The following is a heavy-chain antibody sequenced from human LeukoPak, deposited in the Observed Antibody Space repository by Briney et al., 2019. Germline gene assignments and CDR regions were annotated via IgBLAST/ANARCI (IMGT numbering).Heavy chain of an antibody. CDR1: GFSLSTSGVG. CDR3: AHRRYTAGYNWFDP. D-gene: IGHD5-18*01. V-gene: IGHV2-5*02. J-gene: IGHJ5*02. Sequence: SGPTLVKPTQTLTLTCTFSGFSLSTSGVGVGWIRQPPGKALKWLAVIYWDDDNRYSPSLRNRPTITKDASKNQVVLKMTNMDPVDTATYYCAHRRYTAGYNWFDPWGQGTLVTVSS. CDR2: IYWDDDN.